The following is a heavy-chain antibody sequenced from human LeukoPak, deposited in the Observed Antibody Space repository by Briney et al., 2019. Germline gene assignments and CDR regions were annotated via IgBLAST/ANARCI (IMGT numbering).Heavy chain of an antibody. Sequence: PSETLSLICSVSGGSIISSYWSWIRQPPGKGLEWIGYVYYGRSPTYNYNPSLKSRVTISVNTSKNQLSLRLSSVTAADTAVYFCARIAAAGPFDYWGQGALVTVSS. J-gene: IGHJ4*02. CDR1: GGSIISSY. D-gene: IGHD6-13*01. CDR2: VYYGRSPTY. V-gene: IGHV4-59*08. CDR3: ARIAAAGPFDY.